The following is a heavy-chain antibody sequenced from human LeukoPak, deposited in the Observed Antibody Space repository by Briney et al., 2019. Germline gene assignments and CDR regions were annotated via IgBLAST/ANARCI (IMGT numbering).Heavy chain of an antibody. CDR1: GFTFKNIW. Sequence: PGGTLRLSCEASGFTFKNIWMHWVRQAPGKGLVWVSRINSDGSTTYADSVKGRFTISRDNAKNTLYLQMHRLRVEDTAVYFCAKVRYSALDVWGQGTTVTVS. CDR2: INSDGST. CDR3: AKVRYSALDV. V-gene: IGHV3-74*01. D-gene: IGHD1-1*01. J-gene: IGHJ6*02.